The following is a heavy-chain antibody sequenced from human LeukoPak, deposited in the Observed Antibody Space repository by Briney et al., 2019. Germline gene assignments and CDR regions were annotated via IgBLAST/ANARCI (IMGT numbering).Heavy chain of an antibody. V-gene: IGHV3-30*02. D-gene: IGHD5-12*01. CDR2: MRYDGSNQ. CDR3: ARDPGYSGYVDHSFNF. J-gene: IGHJ4*02. Sequence: GGSLRLSCEAPGFTFNTYNMNWVRQAPGRGLEWVAFMRYDGSNQYYADSVKGRFTISRDNAKNSLYLQMNSLRVEDTAVYFCARDPGYSGYVDHSFNFWGQGTLVTVSS. CDR1: GFTFNTYN.